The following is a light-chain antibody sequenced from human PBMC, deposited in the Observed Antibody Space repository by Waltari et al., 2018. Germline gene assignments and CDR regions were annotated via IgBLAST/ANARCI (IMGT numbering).Light chain of an antibody. V-gene: IGLV2-14*03. CDR1: SSDVGGFNF. CDR3: SSYTASPPHVV. CDR2: DVF. Sequence: QSALTQPASVSGSPGQSISISCTGISSDVGGFNFVSWYPQHPGKAPKLMIYDVFNRPSGVSPRFSGSKSDNAASLAISGLQAEDEAVYYCSSYTASPPHVVFGGGTKVTVL. J-gene: IGLJ2*01.